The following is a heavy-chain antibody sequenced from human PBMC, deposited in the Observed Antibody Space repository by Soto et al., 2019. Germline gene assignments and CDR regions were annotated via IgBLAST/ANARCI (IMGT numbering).Heavy chain of an antibody. CDR3: SGVVEANMWHGYWLFHL. CDR1: RITGSSSY. Sequence: EVQLVESGGGLLQPGVSLTVSCAASRITGSSSYMSWVRQAPGKGLEWVSTIYSAGATSYADSVQGRFTISRDDSKNTRYLPMTRLRVVDTDVYQCSGVVEANMWHGYWLFHLWGRCTLVTVSS. J-gene: IGHJ2*01. D-gene: IGHD2-15*01. CDR2: IYSAGAT. V-gene: IGHV3-53*01.